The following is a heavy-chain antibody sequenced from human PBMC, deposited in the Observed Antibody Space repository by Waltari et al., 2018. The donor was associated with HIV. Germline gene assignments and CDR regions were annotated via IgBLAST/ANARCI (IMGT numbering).Heavy chain of an antibody. V-gene: IGHV1-69*01. D-gene: IGHD3-22*01. CDR3: ARGVSEHYYDSSGYFRKGDYFDY. CDR1: GGTFSSYA. CDR2: IIPIFGTA. Sequence: QVQLVQSGAEVKKPGSSVKVSCKASGGTFSSYAISWVRQAPGQGLEWMGGIIPIFGTANYAQKFQGRVTITADESTSTAYMELSSLRSEDTAVYYCARGVSEHYYDSSGYFRKGDYFDYWGQGTLVTVSS. J-gene: IGHJ4*02.